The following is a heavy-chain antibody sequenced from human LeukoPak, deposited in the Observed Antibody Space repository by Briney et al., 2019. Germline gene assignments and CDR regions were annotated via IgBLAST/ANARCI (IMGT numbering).Heavy chain of an antibody. CDR2: ITHSGST. Sequence: SETLSLTCAVYGGSFSGYYWSWIRQPPGKGLEWIGEITHSGSTNYNPSLKSRVTISVDTSKNQFSLKLSSVTAADTAVYYCARGLRPAAAMGTYYYYYMDVWGKGTTVTVSS. V-gene: IGHV4-34*01. CDR3: ARGLRPAAAMGTYYYYYMDV. D-gene: IGHD2-2*01. J-gene: IGHJ6*03. CDR1: GGSFSGYY.